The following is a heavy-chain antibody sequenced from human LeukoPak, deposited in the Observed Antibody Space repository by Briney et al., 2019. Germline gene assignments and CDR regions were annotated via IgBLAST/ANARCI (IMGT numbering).Heavy chain of an antibody. D-gene: IGHD3-22*01. V-gene: IGHV3-7*01. CDR3: ARVLGGYYYRYFDY. Sequence: GGSLRLSCAASGFTFSSYWMSWVRQAPGKGLEWVANIKQDGSEKYYVDSVKGRFTISRDNAKNSLYLRMKSLRAEDTAVYYCARVLGGYYYRYFDYWGQGTLVTVSS. J-gene: IGHJ4*02. CDR1: GFTFSSYW. CDR2: IKQDGSEK.